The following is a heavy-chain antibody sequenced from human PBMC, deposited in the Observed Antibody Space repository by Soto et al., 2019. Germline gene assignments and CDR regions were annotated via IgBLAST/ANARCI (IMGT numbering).Heavy chain of an antibody. CDR2: IYHSGST. CDR3: ARGSIAAAGTRGHLYFDY. Sequence: PSETLSLTCAVSGGSISSSNWWSWVRQPPGKGLEWIGEIYHSGSTNYNPSLKSRVTISVDKSKNQFSLKLSSVTAADTAVYYCARGSIAAAGTRGHLYFDYWGQGTLVTVSS. CDR1: GGSISSSNW. D-gene: IGHD6-13*01. V-gene: IGHV4-4*02. J-gene: IGHJ4*02.